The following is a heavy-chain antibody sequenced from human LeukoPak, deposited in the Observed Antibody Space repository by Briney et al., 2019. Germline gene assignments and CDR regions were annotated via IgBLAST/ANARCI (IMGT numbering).Heavy chain of an antibody. D-gene: IGHD5-12*01. Sequence: PGGSLRLSCAASGYTVSSNYMSWVRQAPGKGLEWVSVIYSGGSTYYADSVKGRFTISRDNSKSTLYLQMNSLRAEDTAVYYCARDLIVATSQRDYWGQGTLVTVSS. V-gene: IGHV3-66*01. J-gene: IGHJ4*02. CDR3: ARDLIVATSQRDY. CDR1: GYTVSSNY. CDR2: IYSGGST.